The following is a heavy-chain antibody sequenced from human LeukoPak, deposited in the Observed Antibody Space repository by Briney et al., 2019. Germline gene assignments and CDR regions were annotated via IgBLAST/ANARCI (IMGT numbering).Heavy chain of an antibody. Sequence: ASVKVSFKASGYTFTSYDINWVRQATGQGLEWMGWMNPNSGNTGYAQKFQGRVTMTRNTSISTAYMELSSLRSEDTAVYYCARAFPPNYDILTGYRNYMDVWGKGTTVTISS. V-gene: IGHV1-8*01. J-gene: IGHJ6*03. CDR2: MNPNSGNT. CDR1: GYTFTSYD. CDR3: ARAFPPNYDILTGYRNYMDV. D-gene: IGHD3-9*01.